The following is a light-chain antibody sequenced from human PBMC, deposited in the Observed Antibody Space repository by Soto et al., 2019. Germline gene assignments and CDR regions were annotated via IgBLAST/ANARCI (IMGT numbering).Light chain of an antibody. J-gene: IGKJ2*01. V-gene: IGKV3-20*01. CDR1: QSVSNTY. CDR3: QQYGSSPPYT. Sequence: EIVLTQSPGTLSLSPGERATLSCRASQSVSNTYLAWYQQKPGQAPRLLIYGASSRATGIPDRFSGSGSGTDFTLTISRLEPEDFAVYYCQQYGSSPPYTFGQGTNLEIK. CDR2: GAS.